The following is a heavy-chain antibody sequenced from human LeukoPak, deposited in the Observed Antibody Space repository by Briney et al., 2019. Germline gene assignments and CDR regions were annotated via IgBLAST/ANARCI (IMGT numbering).Heavy chain of an antibody. CDR2: IQYDGSNK. Sequence: PGGSLRLSCAASGFTISSYGMHWVRQAPGKGLEWVAYIQYDGSNKQYADSVKGRFSISRDSSKNVLYLQMNSLRAEDTAVYYCAKDRCSNGIGCYYYYMDLWGKGTTVTISS. V-gene: IGHV3-30*02. CDR3: AKDRCSNGIGCYYYYMDL. D-gene: IGHD2-8*01. CDR1: GFTISSYG. J-gene: IGHJ6*03.